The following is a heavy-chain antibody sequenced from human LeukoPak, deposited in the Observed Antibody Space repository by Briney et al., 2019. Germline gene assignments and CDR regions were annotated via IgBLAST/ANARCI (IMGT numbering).Heavy chain of an antibody. CDR1: GYTFTGYY. J-gene: IGHJ5*02. CDR2: INPNSGGT. D-gene: IGHD3-22*01. CDR3: ARKVPNDSSGYYYRGQFDP. Sequence: GASVKVSCKASGYTFTGYYMHWVRQAPGQGLEWMGWINPNSGGTNYAQKFQGGVTMTRDTSISTAYMELSRLRSDDTAVYYCARKVPNDSSGYYYRGQFDPWGQGTLVTVSS. V-gene: IGHV1-2*02.